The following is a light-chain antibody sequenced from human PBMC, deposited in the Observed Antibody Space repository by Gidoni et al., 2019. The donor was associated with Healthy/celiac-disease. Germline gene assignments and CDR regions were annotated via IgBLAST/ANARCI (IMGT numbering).Light chain of an antibody. CDR1: SSNIGSNT. CDR2: SNN. Sequence: QSVLTQPPSASGTPGQRVTISCSGSSSNIGSNTVNWYQQRPGTAPKLLIYSNNQRPSGVPDRFSGSKFGTSASLAISGLQSEDEADYYCAAWDDSLNGHVVFGGGTKLTVL. CDR3: AAWDDSLNGHVV. V-gene: IGLV1-44*01. J-gene: IGLJ2*01.